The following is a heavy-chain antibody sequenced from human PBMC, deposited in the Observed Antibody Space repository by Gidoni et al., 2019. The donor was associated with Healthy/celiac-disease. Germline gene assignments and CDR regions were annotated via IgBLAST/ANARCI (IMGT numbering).Heavy chain of an antibody. J-gene: IGHJ4*02. CDR3: ASTYDSSGYEAPYYFDY. CDR2: IYPSGST. D-gene: IGHD3-22*01. CDR1: GGSISSASYY. Sequence: QVQLQESGPGLVKPSQTLSLTCTVPGGSISSASYYWSWIRQPAGKGLEWIGRIYPSGSTNYNPSLKSRVTISVDTSKNQFSLKLSSVTAADTAVYYCASTYDSSGYEAPYYFDYWGQGTLVTVSS. V-gene: IGHV4-61*02.